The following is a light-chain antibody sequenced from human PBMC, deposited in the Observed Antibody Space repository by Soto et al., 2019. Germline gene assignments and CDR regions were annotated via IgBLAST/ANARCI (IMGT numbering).Light chain of an antibody. Sequence: QPASVSGSPGQSITISCTGTSSDVGGYNYVSWYQQHPGKAPKLMIYAVSNRPSGVSNRFSGSKSGNTASLTISGLQAEDEADYYCSSYTSSSTLDWVFGGGTKLTVL. CDR2: AVS. CDR1: SSDVGGYNY. CDR3: SSYTSSSTLDWV. J-gene: IGLJ3*02. V-gene: IGLV2-14*01.